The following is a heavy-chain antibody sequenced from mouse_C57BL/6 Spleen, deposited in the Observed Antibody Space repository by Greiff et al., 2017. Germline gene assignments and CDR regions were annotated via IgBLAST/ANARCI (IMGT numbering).Heavy chain of an antibody. CDR3: ARGLHEPMDY. CDR1: GYTFTSYD. CDR2: IYPTDGST. Sequence: VQLQQSGPELVKPGASVKLSCKASGYTFTSYDINWVKQRPGQGLEWIGWIYPTDGSTKYNEKFKGKATLTVDTSSSTAYMELHSLPSEDSAVYFCARGLHEPMDYWGQGASVTVSS. J-gene: IGHJ4*01. D-gene: IGHD2-2*01. V-gene: IGHV1-85*01.